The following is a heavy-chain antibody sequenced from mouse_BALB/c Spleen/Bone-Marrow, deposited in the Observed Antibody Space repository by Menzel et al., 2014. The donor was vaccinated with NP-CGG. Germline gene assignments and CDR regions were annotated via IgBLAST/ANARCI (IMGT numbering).Heavy chain of an antibody. V-gene: IGHV14-3*02. D-gene: IGHD2-4*01. J-gene: IGHJ4*01. CDR1: GFNIKDTY. CDR3: AKYGGLRYAMDY. Sequence: EVQLQQSGAELVKPGASVKLSCTASGFNIKDTYMHWVKQRPGQGLEWIGRIDPANGNTKYDPKFQGKATITADTSSNTAYLQLSSLTSEDTAVYYCAKYGGLRYAMDYWGQGTSVTVSS. CDR2: IDPANGNT.